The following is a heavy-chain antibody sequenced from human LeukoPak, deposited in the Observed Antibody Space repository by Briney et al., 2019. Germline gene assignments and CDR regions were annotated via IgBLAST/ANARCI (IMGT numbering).Heavy chain of an antibody. CDR1: GFTFSSYA. Sequence: GESLKISCAASGFTFSSYAMSWVRQAPGKGLEWVSAISGSGGSTYYADSVKGRFTISRDNSKNTLYLQMNSLRAEDTAVYYCAKDTRGFRELLRLGAFDIWGQGTMVTVSS. CDR2: ISGSGGST. V-gene: IGHV3-23*01. D-gene: IGHD3-10*01. J-gene: IGHJ3*02. CDR3: AKDTRGFRELLRLGAFDI.